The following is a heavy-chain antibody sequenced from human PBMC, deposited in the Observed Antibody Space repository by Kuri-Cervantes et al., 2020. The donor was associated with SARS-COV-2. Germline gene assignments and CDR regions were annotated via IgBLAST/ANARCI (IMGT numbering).Heavy chain of an antibody. V-gene: IGHV3-74*01. CDR3: VRDGDHWNFDY. Sequence: GGSLRLSCAASGFTLSTYWMYWVRQAPGKGLVWVSRSNLDGGVTSYADSVKGRFTLSRGNAKNMLFLQMNSLRAEDTAVYYCVRDGDHWNFDYWGQGTLVTVSS. CDR2: SNLDGGVT. CDR1: GFTLSTYW. D-gene: IGHD1-1*01. J-gene: IGHJ4*02.